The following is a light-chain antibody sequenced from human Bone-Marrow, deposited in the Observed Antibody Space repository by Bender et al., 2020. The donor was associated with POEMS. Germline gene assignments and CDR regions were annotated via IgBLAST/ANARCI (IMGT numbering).Light chain of an antibody. CDR2: SDN. CDR3: AAWDVGRGGGV. Sequence: QSVLTQPPSASGTPGQRVTISCSGSNSNIGTNAVNWYQQFPGTAPKLRIDSDNQRPSGVPDRFYAFKSGTSASLAISGLRSEDEAEYYCAAWDVGRGGGVLDGGNKLTV. J-gene: IGLJ3*02. V-gene: IGLV1-44*01. CDR1: NSNIGTNA.